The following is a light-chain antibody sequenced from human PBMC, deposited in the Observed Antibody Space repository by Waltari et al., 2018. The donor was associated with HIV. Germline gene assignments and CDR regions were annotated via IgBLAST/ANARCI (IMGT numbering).Light chain of an antibody. J-gene: IGLJ2*01. V-gene: IGLV3-21*02. CDR3: QVWDGRGDPVI. Sequence: SYVLTQPPSVSVAPGQTARITCGGNNIAATKSVHWSRLNPGQAPVVVIYDDRDRPSGIPDRFSGSSSGDTATLTISRAEAGDEADYYCQVWDGRGDPVIFGGGTKLAVV. CDR2: DDR. CDR1: NIAATKS.